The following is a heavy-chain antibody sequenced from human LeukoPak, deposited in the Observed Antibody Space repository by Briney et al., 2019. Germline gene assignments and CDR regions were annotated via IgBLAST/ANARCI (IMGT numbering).Heavy chain of an antibody. J-gene: IGHJ2*01. CDR3: ARRGGYYDSSGSGPYWYFDL. CDR2: SYYTGST. Sequence: WETLSPTCGVAGGAITNYYWNWIRQAPWKGLEWLGYSYYTGSTTYNPSVKSRITISLDTSKKQISLKLRSVTAADTAVYYCARRGGYYDSSGSGPYWYFDLWGRGTLVTVSS. CDR1: GGAITNYY. V-gene: IGHV4-59*01. D-gene: IGHD3-22*01.